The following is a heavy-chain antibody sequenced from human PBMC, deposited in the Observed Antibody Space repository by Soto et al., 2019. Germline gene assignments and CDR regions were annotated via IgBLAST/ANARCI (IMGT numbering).Heavy chain of an antibody. V-gene: IGHV3-23*01. D-gene: IGHD3-3*01. CDR2: ISGSGGST. CDR1: GFTFSSYA. J-gene: IGHJ3*02. Sequence: LSLTCAASGFTFSSYAMSWVRQAPGKGLEWVSAISGSGGSTYYADSVKGRFTISRDNSKNTLYLQMNSLRAEDTAVYYCAASTRDFWSGSNAFDIWGQGTMVTVSS. CDR3: AASTRDFWSGSNAFDI.